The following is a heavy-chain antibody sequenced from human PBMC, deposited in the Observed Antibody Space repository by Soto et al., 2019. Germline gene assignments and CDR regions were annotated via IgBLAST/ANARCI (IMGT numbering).Heavy chain of an antibody. D-gene: IGHD6-19*01. CDR2: MSNSGDLT. CDR1: GFSFRTYA. Sequence: GGSLRLSCAASGFSFRTYAMGWVRQAPGKGLEWVSVMSNSGDLTYYADSVKGRFTISRDNSENTLYLQMSSLRSEDTAVYYCARDRAYSSGCFDFWGQGTPVTVSS. CDR3: ARDRAYSSGCFDF. V-gene: IGHV3-23*01. J-gene: IGHJ5*01.